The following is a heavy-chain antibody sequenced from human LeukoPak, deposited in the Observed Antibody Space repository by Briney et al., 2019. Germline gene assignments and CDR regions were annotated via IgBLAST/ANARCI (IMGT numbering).Heavy chain of an antibody. D-gene: IGHD6-13*01. CDR1: GFNFSDYY. Sequence: GGSLRLSCAASGFNFSDYYMSWIRQAPGKGLEWVSYISSSGSTIYYADSVKGRFTISRDNAKNSLYLQMNSLRAEDTAVYYCARDRYSSSWYDYWGQGTLVTVSS. CDR2: ISSSGSTI. CDR3: ARDRYSSSWYDY. V-gene: IGHV3-11*01. J-gene: IGHJ4*02.